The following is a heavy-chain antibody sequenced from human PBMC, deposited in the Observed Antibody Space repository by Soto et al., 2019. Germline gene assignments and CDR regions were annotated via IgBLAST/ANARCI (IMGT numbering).Heavy chain of an antibody. D-gene: IGHD3-10*01. CDR2: TSSSGGST. V-gene: IGHV3-23*01. Sequence: EVQLLESGGGLVQPGGSLRLSCAASGFTFSSYAMSWVRQAPGKGLEWVSTTSSSGGSTYYADSVKGRFTISRDNSKNTFYLQMNSLRAEDMAVYYCAKDGGYGWGGYYSDAWGQGTLVTVSS. J-gene: IGHJ4*02. CDR1: GFTFSSYA. CDR3: AKDGGYGWGGYYSDA.